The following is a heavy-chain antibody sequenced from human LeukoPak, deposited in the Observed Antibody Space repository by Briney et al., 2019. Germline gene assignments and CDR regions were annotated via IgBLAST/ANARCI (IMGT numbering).Heavy chain of an antibody. V-gene: IGHV1-18*01. CDR1: GYTFTSYG. CDR3: ARIGGSRGCSSTSCYPDY. J-gene: IGHJ4*02. CDR2: ISAYNGNT. D-gene: IGHD2-2*01. Sequence: GASVKVSCKASGYTFTSYGISWVRQAPGQGLEWMGWISAYNGNTNYAQKLQGRVTTTTDTSTSTAYMELRSLRSDDTAVYYCARIGGSRGCSSTSCYPDYWGQGTLVTVSS.